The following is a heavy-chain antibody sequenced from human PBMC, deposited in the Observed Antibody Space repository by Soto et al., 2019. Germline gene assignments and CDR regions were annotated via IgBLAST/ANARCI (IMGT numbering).Heavy chain of an antibody. CDR3: AHRPSGWYLFDY. Sequence: QITLKESGPTLVRPTQTLTLTCTFSGFSLSPSGLGVGWIRQPPGKALEWLALIYWNDDKCYSPSLKARLTITKDTSKSQVVITMTNIDPVDTATYYCAHRPSGWYLFDYWGQGTLVTVSS. D-gene: IGHD6-19*01. J-gene: IGHJ4*02. CDR2: IYWNDDK. V-gene: IGHV2-5*01. CDR1: GFSLSPSGLG.